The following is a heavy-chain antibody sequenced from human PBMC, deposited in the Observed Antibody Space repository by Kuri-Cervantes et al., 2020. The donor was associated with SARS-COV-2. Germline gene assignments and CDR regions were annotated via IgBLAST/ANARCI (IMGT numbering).Heavy chain of an antibody. J-gene: IGHJ6*02. CDR3: TRLPESITTSPYGMDV. CDR1: GFTFSSYE. Sequence: GESLKISCAASGFTFSSYEMNWVRQAPGKGLEWVSNINSSGNTIYYADSVKGRFTISRDNAKNSLYLQMNSLRPEDTAVYYCTRLPESITTSPYGMDVWGQGTTVTVSS. D-gene: IGHD2-2*01. CDR2: INSSGNTI. V-gene: IGHV3-48*03.